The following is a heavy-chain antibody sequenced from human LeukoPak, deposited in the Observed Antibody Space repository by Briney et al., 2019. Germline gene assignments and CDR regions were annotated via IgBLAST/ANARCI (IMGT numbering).Heavy chain of an antibody. CDR2: ISGSGGST. CDR3: AKDLSEQQLALYYYYYMDV. V-gene: IGHV3-23*01. Sequence: GGSLRLSCAASGFTFSSYAMSWVRQAPGEGLEWVSAISGSGGSTYYADSVKGRFTISRDNSKNTLYLQMNSLRAEDTAVYYCAKDLSEQQLALYYYYYMDVWGKGTTVTVSS. J-gene: IGHJ6*03. D-gene: IGHD6-13*01. CDR1: GFTFSSYA.